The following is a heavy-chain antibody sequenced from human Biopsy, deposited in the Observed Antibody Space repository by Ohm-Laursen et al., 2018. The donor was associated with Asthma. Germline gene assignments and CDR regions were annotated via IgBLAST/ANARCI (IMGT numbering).Heavy chain of an antibody. D-gene: IGHD3-22*01. V-gene: IGHV3-9*01. J-gene: IGHJ4*02. CDR1: GFKFAEYT. CDR3: AKVRSDWVITESFDY. CDR2: ISWNSATI. Sequence: SLRLSRAASGFKFAEYTMHWVRQAPGKGLEWVSGISWNSATIGYADSVEGRFTTSRDNAKNSVFLHMDSLRPEDTAFYYCAKVRSDWVITESFDYWGQGVLVTVSS.